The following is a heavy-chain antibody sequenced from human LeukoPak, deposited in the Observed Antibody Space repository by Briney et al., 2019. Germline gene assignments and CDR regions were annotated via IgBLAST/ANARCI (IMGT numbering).Heavy chain of an antibody. Sequence: PSETLSLTCTVSGGSISSSSYYWGWIRQPPGKGLEWIGSIYYSGSTYYNTSLKSRLTISVDTSKNQISLKLTSVTAADMAVYYCATYSGSYFVDHWGRGTLVTVSS. V-gene: IGHV4-39*01. CDR1: GGSISSSSYY. CDR3: ATYSGSYFVDH. J-gene: IGHJ4*02. CDR2: IYYSGST. D-gene: IGHD1-26*01.